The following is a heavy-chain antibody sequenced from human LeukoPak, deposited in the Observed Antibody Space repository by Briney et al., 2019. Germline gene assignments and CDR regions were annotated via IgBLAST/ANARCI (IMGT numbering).Heavy chain of an antibody. J-gene: IGHJ3*02. V-gene: IGHV3-48*04. Sequence: GGSLRLSCAASRFTLSNHWMNWVRQAPGKGLEWVSYISSSSSTIYYADSVKGRFTISRDNAKNSLYLQMNSLRAEDTAVYYCARDRVGGGYTDAFDIWGQGTMVTVSS. CDR3: ARDRVGGGYTDAFDI. CDR2: ISSSSSTI. D-gene: IGHD1-26*01. CDR1: RFTLSNHW.